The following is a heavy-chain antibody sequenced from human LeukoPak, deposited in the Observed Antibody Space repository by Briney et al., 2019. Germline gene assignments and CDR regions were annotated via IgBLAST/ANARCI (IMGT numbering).Heavy chain of an antibody. D-gene: IGHD6-13*01. CDR3: ARGRPGLASAGTYDF. CDR2: MNPNSGKT. J-gene: IGHJ4*02. CDR1: GYTFTSSD. V-gene: IGHV1-8*01. Sequence: ASVKVSCKASGYTFTSSDINWVRQAPGQGLEWMGWMNPNSGKTGSARKFQGRVAMTKNISISTAYIEVSSLGYEDTATYYCARGRPGLASAGTYDFWGQGNLITVSS.